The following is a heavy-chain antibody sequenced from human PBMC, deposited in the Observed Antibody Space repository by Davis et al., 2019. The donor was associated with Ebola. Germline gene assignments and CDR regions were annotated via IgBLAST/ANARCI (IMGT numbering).Heavy chain of an antibody. D-gene: IGHD3-3*01. J-gene: IGHJ6*04. CDR2: ISGSGGTT. Sequence: GESLKISCAASGFTFSSSAMNWVRQAPGKGLEWVSAISGSGGTTYYAGSVKGRFTVSRDNSKKTMYLQMNSLRAEDTAVYYCARSGLSFGVVKYHYGMDVWGKGTTVTVSS. CDR3: ARSGLSFGVVKYHYGMDV. V-gene: IGHV3-23*01. CDR1: GFTFSSSA.